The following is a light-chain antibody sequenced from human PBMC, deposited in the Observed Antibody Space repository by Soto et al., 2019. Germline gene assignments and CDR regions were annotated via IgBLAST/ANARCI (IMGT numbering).Light chain of an antibody. V-gene: IGKV3-20*01. J-gene: IGKJ2*01. CDR1: RSFASSY. Sequence: EIVLTQSPVTLSLSPGERATLSCRASRSFASSYLGWYQQKPGQAPRLLIYAASTRATGIPDRFSGSVSATDFTLTISRLEPEDSAVYYCQHYDSSPPYTFGQGTKLEIK. CDR2: AAS. CDR3: QHYDSSPPYT.